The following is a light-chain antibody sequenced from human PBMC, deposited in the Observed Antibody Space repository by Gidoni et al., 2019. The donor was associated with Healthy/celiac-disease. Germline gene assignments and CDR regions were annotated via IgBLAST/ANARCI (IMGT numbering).Light chain of an antibody. CDR2: GNS. CDR1: SSNIGAGYD. J-gene: IGLJ2*01. CDR3: QSYDSSLSGVV. Sequence: QSVLTLPPSVSGAPGHRVTISCTGSSSNIGAGYDVHWYQQLPGTAPKLLIYGNSNRPSGVPDRFSGSKSGTSASLAITGLQAEDEADYYCQSYDSSLSGVVFGGGTKLTVL. V-gene: IGLV1-40*01.